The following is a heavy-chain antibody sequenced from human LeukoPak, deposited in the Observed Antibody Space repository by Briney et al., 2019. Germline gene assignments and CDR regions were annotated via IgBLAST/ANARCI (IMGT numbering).Heavy chain of an antibody. Sequence: ASVKVPCKASGGTFSSYAISWVRQAPGQGLEWMGGIIPIFGTANYAQKFQGRVTITTDESTSTAYMELSSLRSEDTAVYYCARARLAVAGTWYFDYWGQGTLVTVSS. D-gene: IGHD6-19*01. J-gene: IGHJ4*02. V-gene: IGHV1-69*05. CDR1: GGTFSSYA. CDR2: IIPIFGTA. CDR3: ARARLAVAGTWYFDY.